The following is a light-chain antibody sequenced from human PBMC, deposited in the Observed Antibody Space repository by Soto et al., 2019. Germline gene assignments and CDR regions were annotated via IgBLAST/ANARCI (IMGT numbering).Light chain of an antibody. V-gene: IGLV2-8*01. CDR2: EVS. Sequence: QSALTQPPSASGSPGQSVTISCTGTSSDVGGYNYVSWYQQHPGKAPKLMIYEVSKRPSGVPDRFSGSKSGNPASLTVSGLQAEAEADYYCSSYAGSNNFVFGTGTKDTVL. J-gene: IGLJ1*01. CDR1: SSDVGGYNY. CDR3: SSYAGSNNFV.